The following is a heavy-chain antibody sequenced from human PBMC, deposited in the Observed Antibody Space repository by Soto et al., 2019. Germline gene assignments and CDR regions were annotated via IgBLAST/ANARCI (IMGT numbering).Heavy chain of an antibody. D-gene: IGHD6-13*01. CDR3: ARGRGAAADYFDF. V-gene: IGHV3-11*05. J-gene: IGHJ4*02. CDR1: GFTFSDYY. Sequence: QVQLVESGGGLVKPGGSLRLSCAVSGFTFSDYYMTWTRQAPGTGLEWVSYISSSTSHTNYADSVKGRFTISRDNAKNSLFLQMNSLRAEDTAVYYCARGRGAAADYFDFWGQGTLVTVSS. CDR2: ISSSTSHT.